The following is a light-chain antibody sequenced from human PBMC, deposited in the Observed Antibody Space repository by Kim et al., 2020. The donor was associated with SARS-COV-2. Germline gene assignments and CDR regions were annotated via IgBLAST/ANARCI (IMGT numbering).Light chain of an antibody. J-gene: IGKJ4*01. CDR3: QHYNSYPLT. Sequence: IQMTQSPSTLSASVGDRVTISCRASQSISSWLAWYQQKPGKAPNLLIYESSSLESGVPSRFSGSGSGTEFTLTISSLQPDDFATYYCQHYNSYPLTFGGGTKVDIK. CDR1: QSISSW. V-gene: IGKV1-5*03. CDR2: ESS.